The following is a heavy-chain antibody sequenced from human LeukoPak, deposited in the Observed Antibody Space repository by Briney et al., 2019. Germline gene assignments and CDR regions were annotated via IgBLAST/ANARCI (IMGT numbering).Heavy chain of an antibody. V-gene: IGHV3-7*01. J-gene: IGHJ4*02. CDR2: IKQDGNEK. CDR1: GFTSSSYW. Sequence: GGSLRLSCAASGFTSSSYWMTWVRQAPGKGLEWVANIKQDGNEKYYVDSVKGRFTISRDNAKNSLYLQMNSLRAEGTAVYYCARSSLRLGELSLKGNFDYWGQGTLVTVSS. D-gene: IGHD3-16*02. CDR3: ARSSLRLGELSLKGNFDY.